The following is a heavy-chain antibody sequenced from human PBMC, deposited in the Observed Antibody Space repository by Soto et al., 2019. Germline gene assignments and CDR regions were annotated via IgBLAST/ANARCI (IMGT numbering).Heavy chain of an antibody. D-gene: IGHD5-12*01. Sequence: PSETLSLTCTVSGGSISSYYWSWIRQPPGKGLEWIGYIYYSGSTNYNPSLKSRVTISVDTSKNQFSLKLSSVTAADTAVYYCARRTHSGYDYDSVYYFDYWGQGTLVTVSS. J-gene: IGHJ4*02. CDR3: ARRTHSGYDYDSVYYFDY. CDR2: IYYSGST. V-gene: IGHV4-59*08. CDR1: GGSISSYY.